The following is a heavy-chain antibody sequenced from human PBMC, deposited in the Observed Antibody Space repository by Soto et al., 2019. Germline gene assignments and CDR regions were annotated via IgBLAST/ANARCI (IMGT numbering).Heavy chain of an antibody. CDR2: IGGRATSA. Sequence: EVQLLESGGGLVHPGGSLRLSCAASGFTFSNYAMSWVRQAPGKGLEWVSGIGGRATSAYYADSVKGRFAISRDNSYNTPFLQLNSLRAEDTAVYYCAKSRYSDSSGDFYDFWGQGTLVSVSS. D-gene: IGHD3-22*01. V-gene: IGHV3-23*01. CDR1: GFTFSNYA. J-gene: IGHJ4*02. CDR3: AKSRYSDSSGDFYDF.